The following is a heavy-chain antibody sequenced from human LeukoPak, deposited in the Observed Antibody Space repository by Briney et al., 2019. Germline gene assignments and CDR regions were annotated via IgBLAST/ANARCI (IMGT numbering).Heavy chain of an antibody. CDR1: GGSISSYY. Sequence: SETLSLTCYVSGGSISSYYWSWIRQPPGNGMEWIGYIYHSGSTYSNPSLKSRATISVDTSKTQFSVKLSSVTAAATAVYSSERHDEWLRHNWFDPWGQGTLVTVSS. CDR2: IYHSGST. D-gene: IGHD5-12*01. J-gene: IGHJ5*02. V-gene: IGHV4-59*08. CDR3: ERHDEWLRHNWFDP.